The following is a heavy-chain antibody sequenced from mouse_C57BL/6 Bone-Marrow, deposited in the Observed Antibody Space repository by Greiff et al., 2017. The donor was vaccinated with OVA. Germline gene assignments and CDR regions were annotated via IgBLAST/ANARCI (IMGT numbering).Heavy chain of an antibody. D-gene: IGHD1-1*01. CDR3: ARFITTVVATHWYFDV. J-gene: IGHJ1*03. V-gene: IGHV1-82*01. Sequence: QVQLKESGPELVKPGASVKISCKASGYAFSSSWMNWVKQRPGKGLEWIGRIYPGDGDTNYNGKFKGKATLTADKSSSTAYMQLSSLTSEDSAVYFCARFITTVVATHWYFDVWGTGTTVTVSS. CDR1: GYAFSSSW. CDR2: IYPGDGDT.